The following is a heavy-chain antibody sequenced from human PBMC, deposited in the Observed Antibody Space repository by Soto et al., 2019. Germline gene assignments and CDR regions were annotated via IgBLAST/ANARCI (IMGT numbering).Heavy chain of an antibody. J-gene: IGHJ4*02. CDR3: ARLLAPYCGGDCFSGFDY. CDR1: GYTFNNYY. D-gene: IGHD2-21*02. V-gene: IGHV1-46*02. Sequence: ASVKVSCKASGYTFNNYYIHWVRQAPGQGLEWMGILNPSSGSTKYAQRLQGRVTLTRDTSTTTVYMELSSLRSEDTAVYYCARLLAPYCGGDCFSGFDYWGQGTQVTVS. CDR2: LNPSSGST.